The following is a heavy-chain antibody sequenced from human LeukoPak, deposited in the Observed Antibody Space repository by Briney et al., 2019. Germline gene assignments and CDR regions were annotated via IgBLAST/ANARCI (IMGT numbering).Heavy chain of an antibody. V-gene: IGHV1-46*01. J-gene: IGHJ3*02. CDR3: ARDEGRRAFDI. CDR2: INPSGGST. Sequence: GASVKVSFKASGYTFTSYYMHWVRQAPGQGLEWMGMINPSGGSTSYAQKFQGRVTITRHTSTSTVYMELSSLRSEDTAVYYCARDEGRRAFDIWGQGTMVTVSS. CDR1: GYTFTSYY.